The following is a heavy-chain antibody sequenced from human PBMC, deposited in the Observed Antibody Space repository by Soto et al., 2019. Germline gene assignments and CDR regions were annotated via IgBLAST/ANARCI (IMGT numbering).Heavy chain of an antibody. D-gene: IGHD1-26*01. CDR3: ARDVVGSDYFDP. J-gene: IGHJ4*02. CDR2: INPKTGGT. V-gene: IGHV1-2*02. Sequence: ASVKVSCKASGHAFADYYMHWVRQAPGQGLEWMGWINPKTGGTNYVQKFHGRVTMTRDTSITTAYMELSRLRSDDTAVYYCARDVVGSDYFDPWGQGPLVTVSS. CDR1: GHAFADYY.